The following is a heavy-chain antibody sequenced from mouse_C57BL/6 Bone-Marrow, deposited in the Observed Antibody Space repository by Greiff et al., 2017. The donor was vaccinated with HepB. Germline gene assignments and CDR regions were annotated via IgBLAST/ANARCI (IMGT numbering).Heavy chain of an antibody. Sequence: QVHVKQPGAELVKPGASVKLSCKASGYTFTSYWMQWVKQRPGQGLEWIGEIDPSDSYTNYNQKFKGKATLTVDTSSSTAYMQLSSLTSEDSAVYYCANYYGSSPWFAYWGQGTLVTVSA. D-gene: IGHD1-1*01. J-gene: IGHJ3*01. V-gene: IGHV1-50*01. CDR1: GYTFTSYW. CDR2: IDPSDSYT. CDR3: ANYYGSSPWFAY.